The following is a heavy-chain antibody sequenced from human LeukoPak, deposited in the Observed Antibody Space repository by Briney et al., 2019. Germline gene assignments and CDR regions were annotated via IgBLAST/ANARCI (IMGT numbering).Heavy chain of an antibody. Sequence: SETLSLTCTVSGGSIGSYYWSWIRQPPGKGLEWIEYIYYSGSTNYNPSLKSRVTISVDTSKNQFSLKLSSVTAADTAVYYCARSYSTLGDAFDIWGQGTMVTVSS. D-gene: IGHD6-13*01. CDR1: GGSIGSYY. V-gene: IGHV4-59*08. CDR3: ARSYSTLGDAFDI. CDR2: IYYSGST. J-gene: IGHJ3*02.